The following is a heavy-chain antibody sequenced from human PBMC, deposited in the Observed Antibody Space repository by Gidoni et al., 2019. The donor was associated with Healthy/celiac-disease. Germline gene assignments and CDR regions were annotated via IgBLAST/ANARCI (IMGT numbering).Heavy chain of an antibody. CDR3: AKSRYSGYDHFDY. D-gene: IGHD5-12*01. J-gene: IGHJ4*02. V-gene: IGHV3-23*01. Sequence: SWVRQAPGKGLEWVSAISGSGGSTYYADSVKGRFTISRDNSKNTLYLQMNSLRAEDTAVYYCAKSRYSGYDHFDYWGQGTLVTVSS. CDR2: ISGSGGST.